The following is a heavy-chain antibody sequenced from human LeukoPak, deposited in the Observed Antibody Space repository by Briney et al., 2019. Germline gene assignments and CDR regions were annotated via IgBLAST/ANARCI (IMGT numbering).Heavy chain of an antibody. CDR3: AKDRELLWFGELLIPHYFDY. CDR2: ISSNGGST. J-gene: IGHJ4*02. V-gene: IGHV3-64D*06. Sequence: PGGSLRLSCSASGFTFSSYAMHWVRQAPGKGLEYVSAISSNGGSTYYADSVKGRFTISRDNSKNTLYLQMSSLRAEDTAVYYCAKDRELLWFGELLIPHYFDYWGQGTLVTVSS. CDR1: GFTFSSYA. D-gene: IGHD3-10*01.